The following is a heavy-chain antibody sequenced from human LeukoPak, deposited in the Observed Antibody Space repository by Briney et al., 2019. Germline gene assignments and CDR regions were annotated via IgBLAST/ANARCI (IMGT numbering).Heavy chain of an antibody. CDR1: GFTFSSYW. J-gene: IGHJ3*02. V-gene: IGHV3-7*01. Sequence: GGSLRLSCAASGFTFSSYWMSWVRQAPGKGLEGVANIKQDGSEKYYVDSVKGRFTISRDNAKNSLYLQMNSLRAEDTAVYYCARVSDNYDILTGYYPDAFDIWGQGTMVTVSS. CDR2: IKQDGSEK. D-gene: IGHD3-9*01. CDR3: ARVSDNYDILTGYYPDAFDI.